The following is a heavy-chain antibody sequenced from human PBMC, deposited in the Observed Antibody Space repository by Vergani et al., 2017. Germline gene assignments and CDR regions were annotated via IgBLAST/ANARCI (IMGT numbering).Heavy chain of an antibody. Sequence: QVQLVQSGAEVKKPGASVKVSCKASGYTFTSYAMHWVRQAPGQRLEWMGWSNAGNGNTKYSQEFQGRVTITRDTSASTAYMELSSLRSDDTAVYYCARKGSGYSSSWYVYWGQGTLVTVSS. V-gene: IGHV1-3*02. D-gene: IGHD6-13*01. CDR3: ARKGSGYSSSWYVY. J-gene: IGHJ4*02. CDR1: GYTFTSYA. CDR2: SNAGNGNT.